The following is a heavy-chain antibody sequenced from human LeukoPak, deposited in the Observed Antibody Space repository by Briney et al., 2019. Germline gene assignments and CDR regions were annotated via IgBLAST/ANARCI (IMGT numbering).Heavy chain of an antibody. Sequence: SETLSLTCTVSGGSISSSSYYWGWIRQPPGKGLEWIGSIYYSGSTYYNPSLKSRVTISVDTSKNQFSLKLSSVTAADTAVYYCARLYYDILTGYFHSDYWGQGTLVTVSS. CDR3: ARLYYDILTGYFHSDY. CDR1: GGSISSSSYY. J-gene: IGHJ4*02. CDR2: IYYSGST. V-gene: IGHV4-39*01. D-gene: IGHD3-9*01.